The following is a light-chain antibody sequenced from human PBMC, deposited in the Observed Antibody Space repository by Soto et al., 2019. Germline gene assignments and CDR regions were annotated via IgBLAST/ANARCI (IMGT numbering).Light chain of an antibody. V-gene: IGLV1-40*01. J-gene: IGLJ1*01. CDR1: SSNIGAGYD. CDR3: HSYDSSLSGYV. CDR2: GNS. Sequence: QSALTQPPSVSGAPGQRVTISCTGSSSNIGAGYDVHWYQQLPGTAPKLLIYGNSNRLSGVPDRFSGSKSGTSASLAITGLQAEDEADYYCHSYDSSLSGYVFGTGTKVTVL.